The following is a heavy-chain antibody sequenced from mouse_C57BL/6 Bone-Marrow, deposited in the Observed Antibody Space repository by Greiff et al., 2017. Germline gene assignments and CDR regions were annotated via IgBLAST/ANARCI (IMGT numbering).Heavy chain of an antibody. V-gene: IGHV1-69*01. CDR2: IDPSDSYT. Sequence: QVQLQQPGAELVMPGASVQLSCKASGYTFTSYWMHWVKQRPGQGLEWIGKIDPSDSYTNYNQKFKGKSTLTVDTSSSTAYMQLSSLTSEDSAVYYCANLLAYWGQGTLVTVSA. CDR1: GYTFTSYW. CDR3: ANLLAY. J-gene: IGHJ3*01.